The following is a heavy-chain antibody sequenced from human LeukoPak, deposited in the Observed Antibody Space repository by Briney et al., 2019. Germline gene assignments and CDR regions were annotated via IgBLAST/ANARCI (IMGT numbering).Heavy chain of an antibody. Sequence: AETLSLTCTVSGGSISSYSWSWIRQPPGKGREGIGYIYNSGSTNYDPSLKSRVTISLDTSKNQFSLRLSSVTAADTAVYYCARERYSYGQTAFDIWGQGTMVTVSS. CDR1: GGSISSYS. V-gene: IGHV4-59*01. CDR2: IYNSGST. CDR3: ARERYSYGQTAFDI. D-gene: IGHD5-18*01. J-gene: IGHJ3*02.